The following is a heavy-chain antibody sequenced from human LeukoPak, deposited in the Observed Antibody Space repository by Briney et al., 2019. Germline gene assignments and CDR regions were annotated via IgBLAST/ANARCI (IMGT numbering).Heavy chain of an antibody. CDR1: GGSISSYY. V-gene: IGHV4-59*08. CDR2: IYYSGST. CDR3: ARLAVRSYYYYGMDV. J-gene: IGHJ6*02. D-gene: IGHD3-3*02. Sequence: SSETLSLTCTVSGGSISSYYWSWIRQPPGKGLEWIGYIYYSGSTNYNPSLKSRVTISVDTSKNQFSLKLSSVTAADTAVYYCARLAVRSYYYYGMDVWGQGTTVTVSS.